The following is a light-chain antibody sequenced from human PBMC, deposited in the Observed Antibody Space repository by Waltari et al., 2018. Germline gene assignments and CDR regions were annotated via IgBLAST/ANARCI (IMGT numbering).Light chain of an antibody. CDR3: QQYNSYSALT. Sequence: DIQMTQSPSTLSASVGDRVTITCRASQNIASWVAWYQHKPGKAPNLLIYKAYTLESGVPSRFSGSGSGTVFTLTSSSLRPDDFATYYCQQYNSYSALTFGGGTRVEIK. J-gene: IGKJ4*01. V-gene: IGKV1-5*03. CDR2: KAY. CDR1: QNIASW.